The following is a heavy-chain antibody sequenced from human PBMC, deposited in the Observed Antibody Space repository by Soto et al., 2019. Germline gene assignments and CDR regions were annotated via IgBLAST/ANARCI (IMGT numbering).Heavy chain of an antibody. V-gene: IGHV2-5*01. D-gene: IGHD6-19*01. J-gene: IGHJ4*02. CDR2: IYWNDDK. CDR1: VFSLSTSGLG. Sequence: QITLKESGPTLVRPTQTLTLTCTFSVFSLSTSGLGVGWIRHPPGKALEWLALIYWNDDKRYSPSLKARLTITKDTSKNQVVLTMTNMDPVDTATYYCAHRPSGWYLFDYWGQGTLVTVSS. CDR3: AHRPSGWYLFDY.